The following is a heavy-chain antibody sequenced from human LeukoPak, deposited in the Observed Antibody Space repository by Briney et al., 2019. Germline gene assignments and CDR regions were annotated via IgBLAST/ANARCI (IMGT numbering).Heavy chain of an antibody. Sequence: GGSLRLSCAASGFTFSSYAMHWVRQAPGKGLEWVAVISYDGSNKYYADSVKGRFTISRDNSKNTLYLQMNSLRAEDTAVYYCAREKNHDSSGYLFDPWGQGTLVTVSS. CDR3: AREKNHDSSGYLFDP. V-gene: IGHV3-30-3*01. J-gene: IGHJ5*02. D-gene: IGHD3-22*01. CDR2: ISYDGSNK. CDR1: GFTFSSYA.